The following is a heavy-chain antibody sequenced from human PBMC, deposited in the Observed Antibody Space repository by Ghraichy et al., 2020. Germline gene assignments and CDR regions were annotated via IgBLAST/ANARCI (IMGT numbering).Heavy chain of an antibody. CDR2: ISGSGGGT. CDR3: TTIGGVAVAGWFDP. D-gene: IGHD6-19*01. Sequence: GGSLRLSCAASGFTFSSYAMSWVRQAPGKGLEWVSSISGSGGGTYYADSVKGRFTISRDNSKNTLSLQMNSLRAEDTAVYYCTTIGGVAVAGWFDPWGQGTLVTVSS. V-gene: IGHV3-23*01. CDR1: GFTFSSYA. J-gene: IGHJ5*02.